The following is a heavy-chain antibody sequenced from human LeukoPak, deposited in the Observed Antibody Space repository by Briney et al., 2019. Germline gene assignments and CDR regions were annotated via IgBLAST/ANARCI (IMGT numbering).Heavy chain of an antibody. CDR1: GFIFNTYS. CDR3: TRDRRGDGAFDI. J-gene: IGHJ3*02. Sequence: GGSLRLSCAGSGFIFNTYSMNWVRQAPGKGLEWVSSISSGSSYIHYADSVEGRFTVSRDNAKNSLYLQMNSLRAEDTAVYYCTRDRRGDGAFDIWGQGTKVTVAS. D-gene: IGHD3-3*01. V-gene: IGHV3-21*01. CDR2: ISSGSSYI.